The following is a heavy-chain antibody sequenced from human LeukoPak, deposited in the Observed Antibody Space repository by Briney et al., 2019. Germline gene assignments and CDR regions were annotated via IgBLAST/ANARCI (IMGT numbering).Heavy chain of an antibody. CDR1: GFTFSSYE. V-gene: IGHV3-48*03. J-gene: IGHJ4*02. CDR2: ISSSGSTI. CDR3: ARGVRGYGSGSYYLLFFDY. Sequence: GGSLRLSCAASGFTFSSYEMNWVRQAPGKGLEWVSYISSSGSTIYYADSVKGRFTISRDNAKNSLYLQMNSLRAEDTAVYYCARGVRGYGSGSYYLLFFDYWGRGTLVTVSS. D-gene: IGHD3-10*01.